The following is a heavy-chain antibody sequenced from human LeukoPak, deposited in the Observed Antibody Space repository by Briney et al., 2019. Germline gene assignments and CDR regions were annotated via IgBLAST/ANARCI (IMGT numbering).Heavy chain of an antibody. Sequence: GGSLRLSCAASGFTFSSSAMTWVRQAPGKGLEWVSDISGGGDITYYADSVKGRFTISRDNSKNSLYLQMNSLRAEDTAVYYCASLSLRWSDYWGQGTLVTVSS. CDR2: ISGGGDIT. CDR1: GFTFSSSA. J-gene: IGHJ4*02. V-gene: IGHV3-23*01. CDR3: ASLSLRWSDY. D-gene: IGHD4-23*01.